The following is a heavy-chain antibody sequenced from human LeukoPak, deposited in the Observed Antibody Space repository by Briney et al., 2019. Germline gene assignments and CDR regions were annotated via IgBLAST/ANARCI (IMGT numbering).Heavy chain of an antibody. CDR3: ARVGGDTVTNRY. J-gene: IGHJ4*02. CDR1: VYTFTSYD. Sequence: GASVKVSCKASVYTFTSYDSHGVRQASGQGLDRTGWMNPNSGNTGYEQKFQGRVIMTRNTYISKAYMELSSLRSEDTAVYYCARVGGDTVTNRYWGQGTLVTVSS. D-gene: IGHD4-17*01. CDR2: MNPNSGNT. V-gene: IGHV1-8*01.